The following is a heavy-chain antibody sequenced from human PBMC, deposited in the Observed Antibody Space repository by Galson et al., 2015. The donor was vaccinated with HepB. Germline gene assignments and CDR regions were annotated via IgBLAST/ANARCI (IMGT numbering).Heavy chain of an antibody. Sequence: SLRLSCAASGFTFSSYWMSWVRQAPGKGLEWVANIKQDGSEKYYVDSVKGRFTISRDNSKNTLYLQMNSLRAEDTAVYFCAADGGFAFHFWGQGTTVTVSS. CDR3: AADGGFAFHF. D-gene: IGHD4-23*01. J-gene: IGHJ3*01. CDR1: GFTFSSYW. CDR2: IKQDGSEK. V-gene: IGHV3-7*01.